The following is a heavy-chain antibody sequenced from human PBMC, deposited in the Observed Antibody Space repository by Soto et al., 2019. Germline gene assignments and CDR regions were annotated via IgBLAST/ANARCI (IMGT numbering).Heavy chain of an antibody. Sequence: PGGSLRLSCAACGFTFSSYAMSWVRQAPGKGLEWVSAISGSGGSTYYADSVKGRFTISRDNSKNTLYLQMNSLRAEDTAVYYSAKGEDFWSGFYGMDVWGQGTTVTVSS. V-gene: IGHV3-23*01. J-gene: IGHJ6*02. CDR3: AKGEDFWSGFYGMDV. CDR1: GFTFSSYA. D-gene: IGHD3-3*01. CDR2: ISGSGGST.